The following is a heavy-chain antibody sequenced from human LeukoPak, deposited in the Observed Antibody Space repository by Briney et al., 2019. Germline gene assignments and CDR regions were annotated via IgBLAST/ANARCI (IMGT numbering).Heavy chain of an antibody. CDR3: ARSPRITMVRGVLGAFDI. J-gene: IGHJ3*02. CDR1: GYSISSGYY. V-gene: IGHV4-38-2*02. CDR2: IYHSGST. D-gene: IGHD3-10*01. Sequence: SETLSLTCTVSGYSISSGYYWGWIRQPPGKGLEWIGSIYHSGSTYYNPSLKSRVTISVDTSKNQFSLKLSSVTAADTAVYYCARSPRITMVRGVLGAFDIWGQGTMVTVSS.